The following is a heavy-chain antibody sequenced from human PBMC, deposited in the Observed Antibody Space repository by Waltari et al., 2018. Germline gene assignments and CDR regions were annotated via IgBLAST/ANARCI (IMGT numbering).Heavy chain of an antibody. CDR3: ARGGLYGQQLLESAFEI. J-gene: IGHJ3*02. CDR1: GGSVSTYA. V-gene: IGHV1-69*05. D-gene: IGHD6-13*01. CDR2: IIPMFGTA. Sequence: QVQLVQSGAEVKKPGSSVKVSCQASGGSVSTYAITWVRQAPGQGLEWMGGIIPMFGTANYAQKFQERVSITTDGSMTTAYMELSSLTSEDTAVYYCARGGLYGQQLLESAFEIWGQGTQVTVSS.